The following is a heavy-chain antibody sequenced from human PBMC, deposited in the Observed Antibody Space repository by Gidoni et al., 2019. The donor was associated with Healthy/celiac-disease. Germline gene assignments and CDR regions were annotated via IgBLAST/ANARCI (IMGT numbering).Heavy chain of an antibody. CDR2: LYPSGST. CDR1: GGSISSGSYY. V-gene: IGHV4-61*02. Sequence: QVQLQESGPGLVKPSQTLSLTCTVSGGSISSGSYYWSWIRQPAGKGLEWIGGLYPSGSTNYNPSLKSRVTISVDTSKNQFSLKLSSVTAADTAVYYCARDPRGTYGDYVDYYYYGMDVWGQGTTVTVSS. CDR3: ARDPRGTYGDYVDYYYYGMDV. D-gene: IGHD4-17*01. J-gene: IGHJ6*02.